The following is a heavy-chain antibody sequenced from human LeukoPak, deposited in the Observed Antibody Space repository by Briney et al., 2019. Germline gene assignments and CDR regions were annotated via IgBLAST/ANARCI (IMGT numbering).Heavy chain of an antibody. CDR2: INHTGST. J-gene: IGHJ4*02. V-gene: IGHV4-34*01. D-gene: IGHD3-22*01. Sequence: SETLSLTCAVYGGSFSGYYWSWIRQPPGKGLEWIGEINHTGSTNYNPSLKSRVTISVDTSKNQFSLKLSSVTAADTAVYYCARGYYYDSSAYYYYWGQGTLVTVSS. CDR1: GGSFSGYY. CDR3: ARGYYYDSSAYYYY.